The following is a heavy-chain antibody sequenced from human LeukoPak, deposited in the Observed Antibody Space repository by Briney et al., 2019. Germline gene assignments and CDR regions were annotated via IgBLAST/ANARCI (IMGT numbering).Heavy chain of an antibody. D-gene: IGHD1-14*01. CDR3: ARGISTITQDSFDV. Sequence: PSETLSLTCTVSGGSISNYYWSWIRQSAGKGLEWIGRIHSSGSTNFNPSLRSRVTMSADTSKHQFSLWLTSVTAADTALYYCARGISTITQDSFDVSGLGTMVTVSS. CDR1: GGSISNYY. V-gene: IGHV4-4*07. CDR2: IHSSGST. J-gene: IGHJ3*01.